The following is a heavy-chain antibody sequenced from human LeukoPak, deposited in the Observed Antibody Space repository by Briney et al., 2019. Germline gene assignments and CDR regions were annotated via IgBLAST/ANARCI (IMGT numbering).Heavy chain of an antibody. CDR3: ARETSLAGFASGLGFNY. Sequence: SETLSLTCTVSGGSISNDNYYWSWIRQPAGKGLEWIGHIYTSGSTNYNPSLKSRVTMSIDTSKNHFSLKLTSVTAADTATYYCARETSLAGFASGLGFNYWGQGILVTVSS. CDR2: IYTSGST. J-gene: IGHJ4*02. V-gene: IGHV4-61*09. CDR1: GGSISNDNYY. D-gene: IGHD6-19*01.